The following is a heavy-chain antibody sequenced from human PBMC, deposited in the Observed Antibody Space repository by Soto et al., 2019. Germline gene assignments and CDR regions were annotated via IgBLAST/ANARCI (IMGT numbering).Heavy chain of an antibody. V-gene: IGHV3-23*01. CDR1: GFTFSSYA. CDR2: ISGSGGST. Sequence: GGSLRLSCAASGFTFSSYAMSWVRQAPGKGLEWVSAISGSGGSTYYADSVKGRFTISRDNSKNTLYLQMNSLRAEDTAVYYCAKKLSPRCLTPSCFDAGGQGTLVTVSS. J-gene: IGHJ5*02. D-gene: IGHD1-1*01. CDR3: AKKLSPRCLTPSCFDA.